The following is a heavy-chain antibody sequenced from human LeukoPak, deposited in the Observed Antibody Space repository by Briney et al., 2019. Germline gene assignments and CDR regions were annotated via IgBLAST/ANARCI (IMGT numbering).Heavy chain of an antibody. D-gene: IGHD2-15*01. J-gene: IGHJ4*02. CDR2: ISWNSGSI. CDR3: AKDRSGRVVVVVAATDY. V-gene: IGHV3-9*01. CDR1: GFTFDDYA. Sequence: GGSLRLSCAASGFTFDDYAMHWVRQAPGKGLEWVSGISWNSGSIGYADSVKGRFTISRDNAKNSLYLQMNSLRAEDTAVYYCAKDRSGRVVVVVAATDYWGQGTLVTVSS.